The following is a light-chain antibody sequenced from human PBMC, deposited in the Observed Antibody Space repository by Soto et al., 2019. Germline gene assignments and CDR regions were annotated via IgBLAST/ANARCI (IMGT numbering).Light chain of an antibody. J-gene: IGLJ1*01. CDR3: TSYTSISTYV. Sequence: QSVLTQPASVSGSPGQSITISCTGTSSDVGGYNSVSWYQQHPGKAPKLMIYNVSNRPSGVSNRFSGSKSGNTASLTISGLQAEDDADYYCTSYTSISTYVFGTGTKVTVL. CDR2: NVS. CDR1: SSDVGGYNS. V-gene: IGLV2-14*01.